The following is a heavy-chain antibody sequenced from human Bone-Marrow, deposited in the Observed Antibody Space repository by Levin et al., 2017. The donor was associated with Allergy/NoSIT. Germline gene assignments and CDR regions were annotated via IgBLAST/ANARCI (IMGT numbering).Heavy chain of an antibody. V-gene: IGHV2-70*04. D-gene: IGHD4-17*01. Sequence: ESGPTLVKPTQTLTLTCTFSGVSLSSNGMRVSWIRQPPGKALEWLARIDWDDDKFYSTSLKTRLTISKDTSKNQVVLTMANIDPVDTATYYCARTYGDYLYWYFDLWRRGTLVTVSS. CDR1: GVSLSSNGMR. CDR2: IDWDDDK. J-gene: IGHJ2*01. CDR3: ARTYGDYLYWYFDL.